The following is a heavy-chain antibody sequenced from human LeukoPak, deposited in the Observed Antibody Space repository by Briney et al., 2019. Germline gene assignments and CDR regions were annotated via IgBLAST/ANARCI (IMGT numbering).Heavy chain of an antibody. J-gene: IGHJ4*02. CDR2: ISAYNGNT. D-gene: IGHD2-15*01. Sequence: ASVKVSCKASGYTFTSYGISWVRQAPGQGLEWMGWISAYNGNTNYAQKLQGRVTMTTDTSTSTAYMELRSLRSDDTAVYYCARDPPFLGSPPLRFDYWGQGTLVTVSS. V-gene: IGHV1-18*01. CDR3: ARDPPFLGSPPLRFDY. CDR1: GYTFTSYG.